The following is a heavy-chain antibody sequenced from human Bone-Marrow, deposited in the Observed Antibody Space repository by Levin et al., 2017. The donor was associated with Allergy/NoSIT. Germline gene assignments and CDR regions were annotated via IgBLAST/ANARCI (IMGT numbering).Heavy chain of an antibody. D-gene: IGHD6-19*01. J-gene: IGHJ2*01. Sequence: PSETLSLTCAVYGGSFSSYYWSWIRQPPGKGLEWIGEINHSGSTNNNPSLKSRVIISVDTSKNQVSLKLSSVTAADTAVYYCARKGTAVADTDWYFDLWGRGTLVTVSS. CDR1: GGSFSSYY. CDR3: ARKGTAVADTDWYFDL. CDR2: INHSGST. V-gene: IGHV4-34*01.